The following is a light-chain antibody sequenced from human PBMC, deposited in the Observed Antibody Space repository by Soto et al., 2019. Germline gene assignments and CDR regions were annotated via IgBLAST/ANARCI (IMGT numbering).Light chain of an antibody. V-gene: IGKV3-20*01. CDR2: GAS. CDR1: QSVSSY. Sequence: EVVLTQSPGTLSLSPGERATLSCRASQSVSSYLAWYQQKPGQAPRLLIYGASSRATGIPDRFSGSGSGTDFTLTISRLEPEDFAVYYCRQYGRSPRTFGQGTKVDIK. J-gene: IGKJ1*01. CDR3: RQYGRSPRT.